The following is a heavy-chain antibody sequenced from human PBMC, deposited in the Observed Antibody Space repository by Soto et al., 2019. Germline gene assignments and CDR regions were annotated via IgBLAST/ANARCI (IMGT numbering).Heavy chain of an antibody. V-gene: IGHV3-13*01. CDR1: GFTFSSYD. D-gene: IGHD3-3*01. J-gene: IGHJ3*02. Sequence: DVQLVESGGGLVQPGGSLRLSCAASGFTFSSYDMHWVRQATGKGLEWVSAIGTAGDTYYPGSVKGRFTISRENAKNSLYLQMNSLRAEDTAVYYCAREKRYDFWSGKTGDAFDIWGQGTMVTVSS. CDR2: IGTAGDT. CDR3: AREKRYDFWSGKTGDAFDI.